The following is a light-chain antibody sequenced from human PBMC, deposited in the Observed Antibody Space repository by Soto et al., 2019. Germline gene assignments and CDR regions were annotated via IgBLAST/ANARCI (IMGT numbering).Light chain of an antibody. CDR1: RSISDW. CDR2: DAS. V-gene: IGKV1-5*01. J-gene: IGKJ1*01. CDR3: QQYNNYSWT. Sequence: DIQMTQSPSTLSASVGDRVTITCRASRSISDWLAWFQLKPGKAPKLLIYDASSLESGVPSRFSGSGSGTEFTLTISSLQPDDFATYYCQQYNNYSWTFGQGTKVDIK.